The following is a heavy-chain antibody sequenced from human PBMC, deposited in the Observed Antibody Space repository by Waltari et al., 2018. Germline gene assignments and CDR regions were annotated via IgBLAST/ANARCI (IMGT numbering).Heavy chain of an antibody. V-gene: IGHV3-21*01. D-gene: IGHD4-17*01. J-gene: IGHJ4*02. CDR1: GFTFSSYS. CDR2: ISIRSSYI. CDR3: ARGDDYGDYVFDY. Sequence: EVQLVESGGGLVKPGGSLRLSCAASGFTFSSYSMNWVRQAPGKGLEWVSSISIRSSYIYYADSVKGRFTISGDNAKNSLYLQMNSLRAEDTAVYYCARGDDYGDYVFDYWGQGTLVTVSS.